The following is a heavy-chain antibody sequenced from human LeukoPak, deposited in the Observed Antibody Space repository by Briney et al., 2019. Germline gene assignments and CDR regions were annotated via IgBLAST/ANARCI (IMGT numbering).Heavy chain of an antibody. CDR3: ARAIHDYGDH. CDR2: ISAYYGNT. Sequence: ASVKVSCKASGYTFTSYGISWVRQAPGQGLEWMGWISAYYGNTNYAQKPQGRVTMTTDTSTYTASMELRSLRSDDTAVYYCARAIHDYGDHWGQGTLVTVSS. CDR1: GYTFTSYG. V-gene: IGHV1-18*01. J-gene: IGHJ4*02.